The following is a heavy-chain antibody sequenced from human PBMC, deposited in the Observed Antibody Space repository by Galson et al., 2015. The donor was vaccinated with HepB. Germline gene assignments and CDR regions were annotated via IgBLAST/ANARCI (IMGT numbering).Heavy chain of an antibody. J-gene: IGHJ4*02. D-gene: IGHD3-22*01. V-gene: IGHV4-4*02. CDR3: ARGYDSSSYRFDY. CDR2: ISHSGNT. CDR1: GGSISSSDW. Sequence: SETLSLTCAVSGGSISSSDWWIWVRQPPGKGLEWIGEISHSGNTNYNPSLKSRVTISVDKSKNQFSLKLNSVTAADTAVYYCARGYDSSSYRFDYWGQGTLVTVS.